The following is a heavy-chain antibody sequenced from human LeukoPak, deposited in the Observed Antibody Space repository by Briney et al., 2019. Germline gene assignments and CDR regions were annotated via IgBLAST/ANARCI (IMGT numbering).Heavy chain of an antibody. D-gene: IGHD3-22*01. Sequence: GGSLRLSCAASGFTFSSYSMNRVRQAPGKGLEWVSSISSSSSYIYYADSVKGRFTISRDNAKNSLYLQMNSLRAEDTAVYYCARTPQTYYYDSSGYYGPYYYYYMDVWGKGTTVTVSS. CDR2: ISSSSSYI. CDR1: GFTFSSYS. CDR3: ARTPQTYYYDSSGYYGPYYYYYMDV. J-gene: IGHJ6*03. V-gene: IGHV3-21*01.